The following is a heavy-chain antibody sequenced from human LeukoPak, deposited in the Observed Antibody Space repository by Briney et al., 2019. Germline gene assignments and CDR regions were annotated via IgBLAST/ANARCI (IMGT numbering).Heavy chain of an antibody. V-gene: IGHV3-74*01. D-gene: IGHD2-2*01. CDR1: GFTFSSYW. CDR3: ARETLYCSSTSCYYNWFDP. CDR2: INSDGSST. Sequence: GGSLRLSCAASGFTFSSYWMHWVRQAPGKGLVWVSRINSDGSSTSYADSVKGRFTISRDNAKNTLYLQMNSLRAEDTAVYYCARETLYCSSTSCYYNWFDPWGQGTLVTVSS. J-gene: IGHJ5*02.